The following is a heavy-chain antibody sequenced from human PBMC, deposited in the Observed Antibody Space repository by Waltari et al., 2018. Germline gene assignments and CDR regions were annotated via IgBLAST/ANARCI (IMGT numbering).Heavy chain of an antibody. J-gene: IGHJ5*02. CDR3: ARGRDYDFWSGYYENNWFDP. CDR1: GGSISSSSYY. V-gene: IGHV4-39*07. Sequence: QLQLQESGPGLVKPSETLSLTCTVSGGSISSSSYYWGWIRQPPGKGREGIGRIYYSGSTYYNPSLKSRVTISVDTSKNQFSLKLSSVTAADTAVYYCARGRDYDFWSGYYENNWFDPWGQGTLVTVSS. CDR2: IYYSGST. D-gene: IGHD3-3*01.